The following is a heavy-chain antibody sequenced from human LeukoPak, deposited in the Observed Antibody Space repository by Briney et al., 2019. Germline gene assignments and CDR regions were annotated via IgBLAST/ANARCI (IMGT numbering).Heavy chain of an antibody. CDR1: GGTFSSYA. J-gene: IGHJ4*02. Sequence: ASVKVSCKASGGTFSSYAISWVRQAPGQGLEWMGGIIPILGIATYAQKFQGRVTMTRDQSTSTVYMELSSLRSEDPAVYYCARDPAAKTGWFDYWGQGTLVTVSS. CDR2: IIPILGIA. V-gene: IGHV1-69*10. CDR3: ARDPAAKTGWFDY. D-gene: IGHD5-24*01.